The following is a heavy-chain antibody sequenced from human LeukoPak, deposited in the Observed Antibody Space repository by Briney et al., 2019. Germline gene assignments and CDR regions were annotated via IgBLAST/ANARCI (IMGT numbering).Heavy chain of an antibody. J-gene: IGHJ6*02. Sequence: PGGSLRLSCAASGFTFSSYSMNWVRQAPGKGLEWVSSISSSRSYIYYADSVKGRFTISRDNAKNSLYLQMNSLRAEDTAVYYCARDRYGSGSYLRGYYYGMDVWGQGTTVTVSS. V-gene: IGHV3-21*01. CDR3: ARDRYGSGSYLRGYYYGMDV. CDR2: ISSSRSYI. CDR1: GFTFSSYS. D-gene: IGHD3-10*01.